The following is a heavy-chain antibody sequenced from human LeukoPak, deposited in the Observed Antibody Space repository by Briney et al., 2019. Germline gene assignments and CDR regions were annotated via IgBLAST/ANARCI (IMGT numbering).Heavy chain of an antibody. D-gene: IGHD4-17*01. CDR2: IWYDGSNK. CDR1: GFTFSSYG. V-gene: IGHV3-33*01. Sequence: PGGSLRLSCAASGFTFSSYGMHWVRPAPGKGLEWVAVIWYDGSNKYYADSVKGRFTISRDNSKNTLYLQMNSLRAEDTAVYYCARGTYLLDYGDYVWEYYFDYWGQGTLVTVSS. CDR3: ARGTYLLDYGDYVWEYYFDY. J-gene: IGHJ4*02.